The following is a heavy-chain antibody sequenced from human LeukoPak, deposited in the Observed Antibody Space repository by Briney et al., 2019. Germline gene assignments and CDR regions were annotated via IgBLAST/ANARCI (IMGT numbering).Heavy chain of an antibody. CDR3: AKDIAAAAGTYDAFDI. CDR1: GFTFDDYT. D-gene: IGHD6-13*01. V-gene: IGHV3-9*01. J-gene: IGHJ3*02. Sequence: PGGSLRLSCAASGFTFDDYTMHWVRQAPGKGLEWVSGISWNSGSIGYADSVKGRFTFSRDNAKNSLYLQMNSLRAEDTALYYCAKDIAAAAGTYDAFDIWGQGTMVTVSS. CDR2: ISWNSGSI.